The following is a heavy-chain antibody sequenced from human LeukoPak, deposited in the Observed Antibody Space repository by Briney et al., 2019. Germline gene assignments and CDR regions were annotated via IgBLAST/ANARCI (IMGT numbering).Heavy chain of an antibody. CDR3: ARDPGTAMGTYYFDY. D-gene: IGHD5-18*01. CDR2: INSDGSIT. J-gene: IGHJ4*02. Sequence: GGSLRLSCAASGFTFSSYWMHWVRQAPGKGLVWVSRINSDGSITNYADSVKGRFTIPRDNAKNTLYLQMNSLRAEDTAVYYCARDPGTAMGTYYFDYWGQGTLVTVSS. CDR1: GFTFSSYW. V-gene: IGHV3-74*01.